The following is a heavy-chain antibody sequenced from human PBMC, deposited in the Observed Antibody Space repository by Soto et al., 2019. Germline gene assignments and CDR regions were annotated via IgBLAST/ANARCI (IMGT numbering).Heavy chain of an antibody. D-gene: IGHD5-18*01. J-gene: IGHJ4*02. V-gene: IGHV3-48*03. Sequence: EVQLVESGGGLVQPGGSLRLSCAASGFTFSSYEMNWVRQAPGEGLEWVSYISSSGSTIYYADSVKGRFTISRDNAKNSLYLQMNSLRAEDTAVYYCARARGYSYGFGYWGQGTLVTVSS. CDR3: ARARGYSYGFGY. CDR2: ISSSGSTI. CDR1: GFTFSSYE.